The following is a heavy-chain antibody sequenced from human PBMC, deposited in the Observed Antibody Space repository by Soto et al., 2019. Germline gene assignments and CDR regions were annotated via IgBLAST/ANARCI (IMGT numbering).Heavy chain of an antibody. CDR1: GLTLSTNA. J-gene: IGHJ4*02. V-gene: IGHV3-23*01. D-gene: IGHD3-22*01. CDR3: AIISGFYYAVADY. CDR2: ISGTGVST. Sequence: EVHLLESGGGLVQPGGPLRFSLEASGLTLSTNAMSWVRQAPGKGLEGVSAISGTGVSTYYADSVKGRFTISRDNSKNTLYLQMNSLRAEDTAVYYCAIISGFYYAVADYWGQGTLVTVSS.